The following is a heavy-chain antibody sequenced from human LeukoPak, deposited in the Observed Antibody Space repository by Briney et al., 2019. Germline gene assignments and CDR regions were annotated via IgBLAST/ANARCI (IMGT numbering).Heavy chain of an antibody. CDR2: IYHSGST. D-gene: IGHD2-2*02. CDR1: GYSISSGYY. Sequence: PSETLSLTCAVSGYSISSGYYCGWIRQPPGKGLEWIGSIYHSGSTYYNPSLKSRVTISVDTSKNQFSPKLSSVTAADTAVYYCARRSSTSCYTCAWFDPWGQGTLVTVSS. J-gene: IGHJ5*02. V-gene: IGHV4-38-2*01. CDR3: ARRSSTSCYTCAWFDP.